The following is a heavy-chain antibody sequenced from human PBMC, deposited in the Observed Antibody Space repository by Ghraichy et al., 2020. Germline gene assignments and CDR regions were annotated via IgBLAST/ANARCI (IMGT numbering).Heavy chain of an antibody. Sequence: SETLSLTCAVYGGSFSGYFWTWIRQPPGKGLEWIGEINHRGSTNYNPSLKSRVTISVDTSKNQFSLKLSSVTAADTAVYYCARAGWFGEKSFGMDVWGQGTTVTVSS. D-gene: IGHD3-10*01. J-gene: IGHJ6*02. CDR2: INHRGST. CDR1: GGSFSGYF. V-gene: IGHV4-34*01. CDR3: ARAGWFGEKSFGMDV.